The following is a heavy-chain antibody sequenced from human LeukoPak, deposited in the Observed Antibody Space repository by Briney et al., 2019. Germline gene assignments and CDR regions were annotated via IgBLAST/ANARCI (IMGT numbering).Heavy chain of an antibody. D-gene: IGHD3-10*01. CDR1: GYTFTSYA. Sequence: GASVKVSCKASGYTFTSYAMNWVRQAPGQGLEWMGWISAYNGNTNYAQKLQGRVTMTTDTSTSTAYMELRSLRSDDTAVYYCAREYYGSGSRYYFDYWGQGTLVTVSS. J-gene: IGHJ4*02. V-gene: IGHV1-18*01. CDR3: AREYYGSGSRYYFDY. CDR2: ISAYNGNT.